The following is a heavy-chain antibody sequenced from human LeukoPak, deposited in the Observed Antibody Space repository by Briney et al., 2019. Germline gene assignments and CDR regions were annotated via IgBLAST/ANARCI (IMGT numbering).Heavy chain of an antibody. Sequence: GGSLRLSCAASGFTFSSYGMSWVRQAPGKGLEWVSGISGNGGKIYYVDSVKGRFTISRDNFKNRLFLQMNNLRAEDMAIYYCVKDEGRGFYGSGTLYSWGQGTLVTVSP. CDR2: ISGNGGKI. CDR3: VKDEGRGFYGSGTLYS. D-gene: IGHD3-10*01. V-gene: IGHV3-23*01. J-gene: IGHJ5*02. CDR1: GFTFSSYG.